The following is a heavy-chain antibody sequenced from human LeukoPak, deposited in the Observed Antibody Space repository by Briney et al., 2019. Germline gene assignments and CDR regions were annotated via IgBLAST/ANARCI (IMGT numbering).Heavy chain of an antibody. Sequence: SQTLSLTCAVSGGSIGSGGYSWSWIRQPPGKGLEWIGYIYHSGSTYYNPSLKSRVTISVDRSKNQFSLKLSSVTAADTAVYYCARGGNYYDSSGYLGYWGQGTLVTVSS. CDR3: ARGGNYYDSSGYLGY. J-gene: IGHJ4*02. V-gene: IGHV4-30-2*01. CDR2: IYHSGST. D-gene: IGHD3-22*01. CDR1: GGSIGSGGYS.